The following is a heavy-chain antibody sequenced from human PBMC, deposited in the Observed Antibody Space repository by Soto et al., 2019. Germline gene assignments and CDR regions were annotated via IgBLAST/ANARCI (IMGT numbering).Heavy chain of an antibody. CDR3: AKMGTFWSGYEGF. V-gene: IGHV3-23*01. D-gene: IGHD3-3*01. CDR1: GFTFSSYA. Sequence: GGSLRLSCAASGFTFSSYAMSWVRQGPGKGLEWVSVIVGSGTDTYYADSVKGRFTISRDNSKNTLDLQMNSLRAEDTAVYYCAKMGTFWSGYEGFWGQGTQVTVSS. CDR2: IVGSGTDT. J-gene: IGHJ4*02.